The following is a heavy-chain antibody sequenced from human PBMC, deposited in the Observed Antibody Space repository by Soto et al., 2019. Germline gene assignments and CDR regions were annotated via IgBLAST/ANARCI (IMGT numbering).Heavy chain of an antibody. D-gene: IGHD3-10*01. Sequence: NPSETLSLTCAVYGGSFSGYYWSWIRQPPGKGLEWIGEINHSGSTNYNPSLKSRVTISVDTSKNQFSLKLSSVTAADTAVYYCARNYYGSGSHDNFDYWGQGTLVTVSS. CDR2: INHSGST. CDR3: ARNYYGSGSHDNFDY. V-gene: IGHV4-34*01. CDR1: GGSFSGYY. J-gene: IGHJ4*02.